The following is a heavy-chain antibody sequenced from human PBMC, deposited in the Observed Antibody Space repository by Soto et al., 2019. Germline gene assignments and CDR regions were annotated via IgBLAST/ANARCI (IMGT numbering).Heavy chain of an antibody. CDR1: GGSFSGYY. Sequence: SETLSLTCAVYGGSFSGYYWSWIRQPPGKGLEWIGEINHSGSTNYNPSLKSRVTISVDTSKNQFSLKLSSVTAADTAVYYCARGKGGITIFRVVSRPYYYGMDVWGQGTTVTVSS. CDR2: INHSGST. D-gene: IGHD3-3*01. J-gene: IGHJ6*02. CDR3: ARGKGGITIFRVVSRPYYYGMDV. V-gene: IGHV4-34*01.